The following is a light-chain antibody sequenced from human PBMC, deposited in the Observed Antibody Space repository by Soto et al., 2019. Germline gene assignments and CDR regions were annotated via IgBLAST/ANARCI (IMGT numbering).Light chain of an antibody. Sequence: DIQMTQSPSTLSAFVGDRVTITCRASQSISSWLAWYQQKPGKAPKLLIYKASSLESGVPSRFSGSGSGTEFTLTISSLQPDDFATYSCQQYNSYSTTFGQGTKVEIK. CDR1: QSISSW. CDR3: QQYNSYSTT. CDR2: KAS. J-gene: IGKJ1*01. V-gene: IGKV1-5*03.